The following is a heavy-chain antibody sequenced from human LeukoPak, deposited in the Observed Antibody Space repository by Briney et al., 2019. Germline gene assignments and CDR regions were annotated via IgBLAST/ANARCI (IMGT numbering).Heavy chain of an antibody. CDR3: ARQGQQLDNWFDP. CDR1: GGSFSGYY. Sequence: PSETLSLTCAVYGGSFSGYYWSWIRQPPGKGLEWIGEINHSGSTNYNPSLKSRVTISVDTSKNQFSLKLSSVTAADTAVYYCARQGQQLDNWFDPWGQGTLVTVSS. J-gene: IGHJ5*02. D-gene: IGHD6-13*01. CDR2: INHSGST. V-gene: IGHV4-34*01.